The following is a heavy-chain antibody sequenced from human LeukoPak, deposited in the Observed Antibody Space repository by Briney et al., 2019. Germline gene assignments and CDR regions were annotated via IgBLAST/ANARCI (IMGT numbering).Heavy chain of an antibody. CDR2: ITSSISIK. J-gene: IGHJ3*02. Sequence: GGSLRLSCATSGFTFSNYNMNWVRQASGKGLEWISYITSSISIKNNADSVKGRFTISRDNAKNSVYMKMNSLRAEDITVNYYATDHTADATMGFYYAGFDIWGQGTMVTVSS. D-gene: IGHD3-22*01. V-gene: IGHV3-48*04. CDR3: ATDHTADATMGFYYAGFDI. CDR1: GFTFSNYN.